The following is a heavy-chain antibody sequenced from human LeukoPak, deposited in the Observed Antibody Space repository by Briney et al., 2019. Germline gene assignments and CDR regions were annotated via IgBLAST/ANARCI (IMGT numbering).Heavy chain of an antibody. J-gene: IGHJ3*02. CDR2: INHSGRT. Sequence: SETLSLNCAVYGGSFSGYYWSWIRQPPRKGLEWIGEINHSGRTNYNPSLKRRATISVDTSKNQFSLKLSSVTAADTAVYYCARVSMVRGVIIPDAFDIWGQGTMVTVSS. CDR3: ARVSMVRGVIIPDAFDI. V-gene: IGHV4-34*01. D-gene: IGHD3-10*01. CDR1: GGSFSGYY.